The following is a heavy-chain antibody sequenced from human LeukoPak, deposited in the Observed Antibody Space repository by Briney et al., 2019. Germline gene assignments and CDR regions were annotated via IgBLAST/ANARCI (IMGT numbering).Heavy chain of an antibody. Sequence: GGSLRLSCAASGFTFSRYGMHWVRQAPGKGLEWVAFIWSDGSNKYYADSVKGRFTISRDNSKNTVYLEMNSLRAEDTAVYYCARDPSAGYYFDYWGQGTLVTVSS. J-gene: IGHJ4*02. CDR3: ARDPSAGYYFDY. CDR1: GFTFSRYG. D-gene: IGHD3-9*01. CDR2: IWSDGSNK. V-gene: IGHV3-30*02.